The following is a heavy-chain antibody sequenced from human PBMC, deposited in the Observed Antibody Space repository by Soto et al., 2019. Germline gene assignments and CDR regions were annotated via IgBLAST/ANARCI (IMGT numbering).Heavy chain of an antibody. V-gene: IGHV3-73*02. J-gene: IGHJ4*02. Sequence: EVQLVESGGGLVQPGGSLKLSCAASGFTFSGSAMHWVRQASGKGLEWVGRIRSKANSYATAYAASVKGRFTISRDNAKNSLYLQMNSLRAEDTAVYYCARDGRIGYSSSFFDYWGQGTLVTVSS. CDR3: ARDGRIGYSSSFFDY. CDR2: IRSKANSYAT. D-gene: IGHD6-6*01. CDR1: GFTFSGSA.